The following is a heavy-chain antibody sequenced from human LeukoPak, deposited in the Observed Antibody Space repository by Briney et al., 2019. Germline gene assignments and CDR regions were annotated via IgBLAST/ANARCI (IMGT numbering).Heavy chain of an antibody. J-gene: IGHJ6*02. CDR3: ARERGPPGQQLPHLFYYYYGMDV. V-gene: IGHV1-46*01. Sequence: ASVKVSCKASGYTFTGYHIHWVRQAPGQGLEWMGIINPSGGSTSYAQKFQGRVTMTRDTSTSTVYMELSSLRSEDTAVYYCARERGPPGQQLPHLFYYYYGMDVWGQGTTVTVSS. CDR1: GYTFTGYH. D-gene: IGHD6-13*01. CDR2: INPSGGST.